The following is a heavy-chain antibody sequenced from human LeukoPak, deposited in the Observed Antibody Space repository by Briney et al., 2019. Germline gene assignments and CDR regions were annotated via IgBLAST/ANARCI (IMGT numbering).Heavy chain of an antibody. D-gene: IGHD3-22*01. CDR2: IRSKAYGGTT. CDR1: GFTFGDYA. V-gene: IGHV3-49*03. J-gene: IGHJ4*02. Sequence: GGSLRLSCTASGFTFGDYAMSWFRQAPGKGVEWVGFIRSKAYGGTTEYAASVKGRFTISRDDSKSIAYLQMNSLKTEDTAVYYCTRDVEYYYDSSGYYPFDYWGQGTLVTVSS. CDR3: TRDVEYYYDSSGYYPFDY.